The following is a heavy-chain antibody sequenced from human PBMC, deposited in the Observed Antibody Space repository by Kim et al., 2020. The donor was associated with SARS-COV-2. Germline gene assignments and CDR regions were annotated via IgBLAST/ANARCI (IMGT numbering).Heavy chain of an antibody. CDR1: GFTFSSYA. J-gene: IGHJ1*01. Sequence: GGSLRLSCAASGFTFSSYAMTWVRQAPGKGLEWVSGISGSGGSTYYAESVKGRFTISRDNSKNMLYLQMSSLRADDTAVYYCARREGSYYYDSSGYYYVDFQHWGQGTLVTVSS. D-gene: IGHD3-22*01. V-gene: IGHV3-23*01. CDR3: ARREGSYYYDSSGYYYVDFQH. CDR2: ISGSGGST.